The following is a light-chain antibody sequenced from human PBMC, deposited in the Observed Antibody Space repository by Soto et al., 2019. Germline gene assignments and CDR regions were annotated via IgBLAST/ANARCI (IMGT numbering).Light chain of an antibody. J-gene: IGLJ3*02. V-gene: IGLV3-21*02. CDR3: QVWDSSSDHVV. CDR1: NIGRKN. Sequence: SYELTQASSVSVAPGQTATMTCGGNNIGRKNVHWYHQRPGQAPVVVVYDNDDRPSGVPERLSGSNSGSTATLTITRVEAGDEGDYYCQVWDSSSDHVVIGGGTKLTVL. CDR2: DND.